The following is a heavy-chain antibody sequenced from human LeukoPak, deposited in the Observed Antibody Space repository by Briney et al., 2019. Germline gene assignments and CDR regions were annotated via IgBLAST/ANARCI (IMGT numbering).Heavy chain of an antibody. CDR3: ARLASCSSTSCYPHSYYYYMDV. CDR2: IYHSGST. V-gene: IGHV4-4*02. CDR1: GGSISSSNW. Sequence: PSETLSLTCAVSGGSISSSNWWSWVRQPPGKGLEWIGEIYHSGSTNYNPSLKSRVTISADKSISTAYLQWSSLKASDTAMYYCARLASCSSTSCYPHSYYYYMDVWGKGTTVTISS. J-gene: IGHJ6*03. D-gene: IGHD2-2*01.